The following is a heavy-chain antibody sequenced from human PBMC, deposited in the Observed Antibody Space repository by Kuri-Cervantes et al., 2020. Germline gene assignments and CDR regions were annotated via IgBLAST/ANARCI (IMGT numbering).Heavy chain of an antibody. CDR3: ARVRRYDSSGYPANWFDP. V-gene: IGHV4-38-2*01. J-gene: IGHJ5*02. Sequence: SETLSLTCDVFDYFINSGYFWGWIRQPPLKGLEWIGIIYHSGSTYCNTSLKNQVTISIDTSKNQFSLNLKSVTAADTAVYYCARVRRYDSSGYPANWFDPWGQGTLVTVSS. D-gene: IGHD3-22*01. CDR1: DYFINSGYF. CDR2: IYHSGST.